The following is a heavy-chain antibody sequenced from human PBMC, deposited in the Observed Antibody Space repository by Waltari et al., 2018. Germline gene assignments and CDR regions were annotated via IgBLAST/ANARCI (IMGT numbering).Heavy chain of an antibody. CDR3: AKDRITMVRGVFDY. CDR2: IWYDGSNK. J-gene: IGHJ4*02. D-gene: IGHD3-10*01. V-gene: IGHV3-33*06. CDR1: GFTFSRYG. Sequence: QVQLVESGGGVVQPGRSLRLSCAASGFTFSRYGMHWVRQAPGKGLEWVAVIWYDGSNKYYADSVKGRFTISRDNSKNTLYLQMNSLRAEDTAVYYCAKDRITMVRGVFDYWGQGTLVTVSS.